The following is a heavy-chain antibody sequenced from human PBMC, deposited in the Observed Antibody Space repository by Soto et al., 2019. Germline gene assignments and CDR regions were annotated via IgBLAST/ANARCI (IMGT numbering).Heavy chain of an antibody. CDR2: MSYDGSNK. J-gene: IGHJ4*02. V-gene: IGHV3-30-3*01. CDR3: ARAGGAY. D-gene: IGHD3-16*01. CDR1: GFTFSSYA. Sequence: QVRLVESGGGVVQPGRSLRLSCAASGFTFSSYAMHWVRRARGKGLEWMAVMSYDGSNKYYADSVKGRFTISRDNSKNALYLQMTSLSPEDTALYYCARAGGAYWGQGTLVIVSP.